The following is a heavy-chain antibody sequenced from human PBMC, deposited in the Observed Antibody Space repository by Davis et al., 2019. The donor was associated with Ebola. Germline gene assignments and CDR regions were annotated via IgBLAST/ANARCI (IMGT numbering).Heavy chain of an antibody. CDR2: ISGSGGST. Sequence: PGDSLKISFAASGLTFSSYAMSWFRQAPGKGLEWVSAISGSGGSTYYADSVKGRFTISRDNSKNTLYLQMNSLRAEDTAIYYCAKDKNYDFWSGYPHDAFDIWGQGTMVTVSS. D-gene: IGHD3-3*01. CDR3: AKDKNYDFWSGYPHDAFDI. J-gene: IGHJ3*02. V-gene: IGHV3-23*01. CDR1: GLTFSSYA.